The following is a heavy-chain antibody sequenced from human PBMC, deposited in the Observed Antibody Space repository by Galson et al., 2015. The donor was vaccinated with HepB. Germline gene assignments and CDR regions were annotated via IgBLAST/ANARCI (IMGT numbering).Heavy chain of an antibody. V-gene: IGHV3-33*01. J-gene: IGHJ4*02. CDR2: IWYDGSNK. CDR3: ARDYKRTTVVTLAAGY. Sequence: SLRLSCAASGFTFSSYGMHWVRQAPGKGLEWVAVIWYDGSNKYYADSVKGRFTISRDNSKNTLYLQMNSLRAEDTAMYYCARDYKRTTVVTLAAGYWGQGTLVTVSS. D-gene: IGHD4-23*01. CDR1: GFTFSSYG.